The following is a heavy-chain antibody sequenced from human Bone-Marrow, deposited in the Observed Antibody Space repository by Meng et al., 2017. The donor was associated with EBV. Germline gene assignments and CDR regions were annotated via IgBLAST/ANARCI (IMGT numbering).Heavy chain of an antibody. J-gene: IGHJ4*02. V-gene: IGHV1-2*02. CDR1: GYTFTGYY. CDR2: INPNSGGT. CDR3: AMGLATDFDY. Sequence: QGQRVQSGGEVKKPGASLKVSCKASGYTFTGYYIHWVRQAPGQGLEWVGWINPNSGGTNYAEKFQGRVTMTRDTSITTAFMERSSLKSDDTAVYYCAMGLATDFDYWGQGTLVTVSS. D-gene: IGHD5-12*01.